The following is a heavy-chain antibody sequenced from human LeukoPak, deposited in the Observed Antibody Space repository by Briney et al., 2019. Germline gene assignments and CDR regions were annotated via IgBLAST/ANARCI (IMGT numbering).Heavy chain of an antibody. D-gene: IGHD3-10*01. Sequence: GESLKISCKGCGYSFTSYWISWVRQLPGKVLEWMGRIDPSDSYTNYSPSFQGHVTISADKSISTAYLQWSSLKASDTAMYYCARGDYGSEYYFDYWGQGTLVTVSS. CDR1: GYSFTSYW. CDR3: ARGDYGSEYYFDY. V-gene: IGHV5-10-1*01. J-gene: IGHJ4*02. CDR2: IDPSDSYT.